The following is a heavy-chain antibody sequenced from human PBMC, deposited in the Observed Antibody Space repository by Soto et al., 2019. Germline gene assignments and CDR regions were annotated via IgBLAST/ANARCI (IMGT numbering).Heavy chain of an antibody. CDR2: ISPSGSP. Sequence: SETLSLTCSVSVGSVNSCSYSWSWIRQPPGKGLEWIGFISPSGSPAYNPSLKSRVTISVDRSNNQISLELSSVTAADTAVYYCARGVLAWGPGTLVTVSS. CDR3: ARGVLA. D-gene: IGHD2-8*01. J-gene: IGHJ5*02. CDR1: VGSVNSCSYS. V-gene: IGHV4-30-2*01.